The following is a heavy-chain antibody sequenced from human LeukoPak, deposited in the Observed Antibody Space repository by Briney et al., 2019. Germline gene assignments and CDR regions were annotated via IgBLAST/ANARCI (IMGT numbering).Heavy chain of an antibody. Sequence: ISGSGGSTYYADSVKGRFTISRDNSKNTLYLQMNSLRAEDTAVYYCARGRDSSGYYDAFDIWGQGTMVTVSS. J-gene: IGHJ3*02. V-gene: IGHV3-23*01. CDR2: ISGSGGST. D-gene: IGHD3-22*01. CDR3: ARGRDSSGYYDAFDI.